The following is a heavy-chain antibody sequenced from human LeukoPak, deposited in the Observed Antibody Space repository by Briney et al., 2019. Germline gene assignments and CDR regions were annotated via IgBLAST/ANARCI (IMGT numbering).Heavy chain of an antibody. J-gene: IGHJ4*02. V-gene: IGHV4-59*01. Sequence: SETLSLTCTVSGGSISSYYWSWIRQHPGKGLEWIEYIYYSGSTNYNPSLKSRVTISVDTSKNQFSLKLSSVTAADTAVYYCASQTGYSYGSLYYFDYWGQGTLVTVSS. CDR3: ASQTGYSYGSLYYFDY. CDR1: GGSISSYY. CDR2: IYYSGST. D-gene: IGHD5-18*01.